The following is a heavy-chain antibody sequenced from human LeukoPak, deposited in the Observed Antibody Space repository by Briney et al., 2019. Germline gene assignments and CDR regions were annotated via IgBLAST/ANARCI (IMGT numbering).Heavy chain of an antibody. CDR3: AREGLSLYYFDY. V-gene: IGHV4-59*01. J-gene: IGHJ4*02. Sequence: SETLSLTCTVSGGSLSSYYWSWIRQPPGKGLEWIGYIYYSGSTNYNPSLKSRVTISVDTSMNQFSLKLSSATAADTAVYYCAREGLSLYYFDYWGQGALVTVSS. CDR2: IYYSGST. CDR1: GGSLSSYY.